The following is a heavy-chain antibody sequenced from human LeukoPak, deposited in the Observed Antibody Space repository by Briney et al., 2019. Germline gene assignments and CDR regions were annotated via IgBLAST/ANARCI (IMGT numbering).Heavy chain of an antibody. Sequence: GGSPRLSCAASGFTFSSYGMHWVRQAPGKGLEWVAVISYDGSNKYYADSVKGRFTISRDNSKNTLYLQMNSLRAEDTAVYYCAKEANDYVWGSYRSYYFDYWGQGTLVTVSS. CDR1: GFTFSSYG. D-gene: IGHD3-16*02. CDR3: AKEANDYVWGSYRSYYFDY. V-gene: IGHV3-30*18. CDR2: ISYDGSNK. J-gene: IGHJ4*02.